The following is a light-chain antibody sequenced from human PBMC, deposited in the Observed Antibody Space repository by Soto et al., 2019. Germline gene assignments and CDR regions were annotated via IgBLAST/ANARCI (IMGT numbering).Light chain of an antibody. J-gene: IGKJ2*01. V-gene: IGKV4-1*01. CDR3: QQYYSIPYT. Sequence: DIVMTQSSDSLAVSLGERATINCKSSQSVLYSSNNKNFLTWYQQKPGQPPKLLISWASTREFGVPDRFSGSGSGTDFTLTISSLQAEDVAVYSCQQYYSIPYTFGQGTKLEIK. CDR2: WAS. CDR1: QSVLYSSNNKNF.